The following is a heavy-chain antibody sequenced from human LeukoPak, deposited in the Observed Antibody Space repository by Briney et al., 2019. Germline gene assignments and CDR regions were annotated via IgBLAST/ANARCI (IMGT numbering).Heavy chain of an antibody. CDR2: INSDGSIT. Sequence: GGSLRLSCAVSGFTFTTYWMHWVRQAPGRGLVWVSHINSDGSITSYADSVKGRFTISRDNAKNTLYLQMNSLRAEDTAVYYCARDAVDTANAVWGQGTTVTVSS. CDR1: GFTFTTYW. J-gene: IGHJ6*02. CDR3: ARDAVDTANAV. V-gene: IGHV3-74*01. D-gene: IGHD5-18*01.